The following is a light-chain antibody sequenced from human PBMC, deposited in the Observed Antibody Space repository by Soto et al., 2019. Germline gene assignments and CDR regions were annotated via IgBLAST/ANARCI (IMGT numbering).Light chain of an antibody. Sequence: ILLTHTPSTLSASVGDEVTITCRASQTISRWLAWYQQKPGRAPRLLIYDASTLESGVPSRFSGSGSETEFTLTISRLQPDDFATYFCHSRAFGQGTRLEIK. J-gene: IGKJ5*01. V-gene: IGKV1-5*01. CDR1: QTISRW. CDR3: HSRA. CDR2: DAS.